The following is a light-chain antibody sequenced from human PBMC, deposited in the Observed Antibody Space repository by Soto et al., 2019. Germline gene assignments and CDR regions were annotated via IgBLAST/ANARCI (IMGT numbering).Light chain of an antibody. CDR1: QSVSSN. CDR3: QQYNNWPPWT. Sequence: EIVMTQSPATLSVSPGERATLSCRASQSVSSNLAWYQQKPGQAPRLLIYGASTMATGIPVRFSGSGSGKEFTLTISSRRSEDVAVYYCQQYNNWPPWTFGQGTKVEIK. J-gene: IGKJ1*01. V-gene: IGKV3-15*01. CDR2: GAS.